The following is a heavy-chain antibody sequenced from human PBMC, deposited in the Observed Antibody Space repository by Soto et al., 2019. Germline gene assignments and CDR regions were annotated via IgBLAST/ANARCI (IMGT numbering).Heavy chain of an antibody. CDR3: AKDIGYSGYFDY. CDR1: GFTFDDYA. V-gene: IGHV3-9*01. D-gene: IGHD5-12*01. Sequence: GGSLRLSCAASGFTFDDYAMHWVRQAPGKGLEWVSGISWNSGSIGYADSVKGRFTISRDNAKNSLYLQMNSLRAEDTALYYCAKDIGYSGYFDYWGQGTLVTVSS. J-gene: IGHJ4*02. CDR2: ISWNSGSI.